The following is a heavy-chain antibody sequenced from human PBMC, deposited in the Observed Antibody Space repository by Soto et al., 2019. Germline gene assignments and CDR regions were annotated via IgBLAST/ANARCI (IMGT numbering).Heavy chain of an antibody. CDR1: GYMFTTYG. V-gene: IGHV1-18*01. CDR3: ARSVHRYSDL. J-gene: IGHJ2*01. CDR2: INTGHGNT. Sequence: SVKVSCKASGYMFTTYGITWVRQAPGQGLEWMGWINTGHGNTNDAQNLQGRVTLTADTSANTAYMELKNLRSYDPAVYYCARSVHRYSDLWGRGTRLTVSS.